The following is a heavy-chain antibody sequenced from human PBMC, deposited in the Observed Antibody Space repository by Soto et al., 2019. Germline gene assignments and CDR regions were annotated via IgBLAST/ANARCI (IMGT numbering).Heavy chain of an antibody. V-gene: IGHV4-39*01. CDR3: ATSNWFDP. CDR1: GGSISSRGYY. Sequence: QLQLQESGPGLVKPSETLSLTCTVSGGSISSRGYYWGWIRQPPGKGLEWIGTIYYSGSTYYNPSLKSRVTISVDTYKNQFSLKLSSVTAADTAVYDCATSNWFDPWGQGTLVTVSS. CDR2: IYYSGST. J-gene: IGHJ5*02.